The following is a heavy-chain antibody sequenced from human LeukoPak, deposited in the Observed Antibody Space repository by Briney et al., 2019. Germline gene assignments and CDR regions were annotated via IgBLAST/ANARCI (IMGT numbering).Heavy chain of an antibody. CDR1: GFTFSSYG. V-gene: IGHV3-30*02. J-gene: IGHJ4*02. CDR2: IRYDGSNK. D-gene: IGHD3-22*01. Sequence: GGSLRLSCAASGFTFSSYGTHWVRQAPGKGLEWVAFIRYDGSNKYYADSVKGRFTISRDNSKNTLYLQMNSLRAEDTAVYYCAKGGSGYYSYYFDYWGQGTLVTVSS. CDR3: AKGGSGYYSYYFDY.